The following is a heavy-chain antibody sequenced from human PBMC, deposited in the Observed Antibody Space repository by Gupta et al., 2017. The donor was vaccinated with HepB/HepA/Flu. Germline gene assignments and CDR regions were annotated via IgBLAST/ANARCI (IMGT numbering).Heavy chain of an antibody. CDR2: IYTGGST. J-gene: IGHJ6*02. Sequence: EVQLVESGGGLVQPGGSLRLSCVALGFTVSSDYMSWVRQAPGMGLDWISVIYTGGSTYYADSVKGRFTISRDNSQNTMYLQMNSLRAEDTAMYYCARVRYDFWSNQYYGMDVWGQGTTVTVSS. D-gene: IGHD3-3*01. V-gene: IGHV3-66*01. CDR3: ARVRYDFWSNQYYGMDV. CDR1: GFTVSSDY.